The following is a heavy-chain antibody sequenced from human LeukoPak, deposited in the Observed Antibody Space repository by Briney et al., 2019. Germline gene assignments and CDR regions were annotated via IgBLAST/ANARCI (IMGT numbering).Heavy chain of an antibody. CDR2: ISSSSSYI. Sequence: GGSLRLSCAASGFTFSSYSMNWVRQAPGKGLEWVSSISSSSSYIYYADSVKGRFTISRDNAKNSLYLQMNSLRAEDTAVYYCASTKPGGGYSYGYGFGWFDPWGQGTLVTVSS. CDR1: GFTFSSYS. D-gene: IGHD5-18*01. V-gene: IGHV3-21*01. J-gene: IGHJ5*02. CDR3: ASTKPGGGYSYGYGFGWFDP.